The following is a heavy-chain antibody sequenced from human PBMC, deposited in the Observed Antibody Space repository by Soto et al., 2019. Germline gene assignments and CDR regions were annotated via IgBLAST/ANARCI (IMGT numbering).Heavy chain of an antibody. J-gene: IGHJ4*02. CDR1: GGSISNYY. Sequence: QVQLQESGPGLVKPSETLSLTCTVSGGSISNYYWSWIRQPPGKGLEWIGYIFYSGNTNYDPSLKSRVSMSVDTSKSQFSLKLSSVTAADTAVYYCAREDDFWSGYLAYWGQGTLVTVSS. V-gene: IGHV4-59*01. CDR3: AREDDFWSGYLAY. CDR2: IFYSGNT. D-gene: IGHD3-3*01.